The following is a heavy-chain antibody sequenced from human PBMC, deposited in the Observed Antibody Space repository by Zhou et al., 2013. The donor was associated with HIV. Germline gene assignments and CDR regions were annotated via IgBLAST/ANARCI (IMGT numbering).Heavy chain of an antibody. CDR2: IIPILGIA. D-gene: IGHD1-1*01. Sequence: QVQLVQSGAEVKKPGSSVKVSCKASGGTFSSYAISWVRQAPGQGLEWMGRIIPILGIANYAQKFQGRVTITADKSTSTAYMELSSLRSEDTAVYYCASWRHLGSLDYWGQGNPWSPSPQ. CDR3: ASWRHLGSLDY. V-gene: IGHV1-69*04. CDR1: GGTFSSYA. J-gene: IGHJ4*02.